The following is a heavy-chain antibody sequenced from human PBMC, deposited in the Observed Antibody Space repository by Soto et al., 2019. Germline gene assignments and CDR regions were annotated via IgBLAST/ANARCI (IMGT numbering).Heavy chain of an antibody. CDR3: ARGCFRYNVVAATLGARLNWFDP. J-gene: IGHJ5*02. V-gene: IGHV4-34*01. CDR2: INHSGST. Sequence: SETLSLTCAVYGGSFSGYYWSWIRQPPGKGLEWIGEINHSGSTNYNPSLKSRVTISVDTSKNQFSLKLSSVTAADTAVYYCARGCFRYNVVAATLGARLNWFDPWGQGTLVTVSS. CDR1: GGSFSGYY. D-gene: IGHD2-15*01.